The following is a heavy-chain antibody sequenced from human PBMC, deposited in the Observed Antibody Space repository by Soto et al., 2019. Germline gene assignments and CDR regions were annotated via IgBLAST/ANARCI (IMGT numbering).Heavy chain of an antibody. CDR1: GFTFSSYW. CDR2: IKQDGSEK. CDR3: ARANGCWTNYYYYRMDV. D-gene: IGHD3-3*01. Sequence: PGGTMRLSCAASGFTFSSYWMSWVRQAPGKGLEWVANIKQDGSEKYYVDSVKGRFTISRDNAKNSLYLQMNSLRAEDTAVDYCARANGCWTNYYYYRMDVWGQGTTVTVSS. V-gene: IGHV3-7*03. J-gene: IGHJ6*02.